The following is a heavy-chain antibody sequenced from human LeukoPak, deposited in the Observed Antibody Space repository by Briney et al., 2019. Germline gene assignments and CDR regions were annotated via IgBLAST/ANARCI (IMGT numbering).Heavy chain of an antibody. CDR2: IKQDGSDK. V-gene: IGHV3-7*01. J-gene: IGHJ4*02. D-gene: IGHD2-15*01. CDR1: GFIFSNYW. Sequence: GGSLRLSCAASGFIFSNYWMAWVRQAPGKGLQWVANIKQDGSDKNYVDSVKGRFTISRDNAKNSLYLQMNSLRTEDTAVYYCARDVGGSLDYWGQGTLVAVSS. CDR3: ARDVGGSLDY.